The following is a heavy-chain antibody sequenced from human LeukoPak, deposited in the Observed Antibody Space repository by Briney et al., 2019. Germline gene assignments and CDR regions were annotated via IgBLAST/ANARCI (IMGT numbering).Heavy chain of an antibody. CDR1: GYTFTSYG. CDR3: ARGWDYYGSGSYSPFDY. D-gene: IGHD3-10*01. V-gene: IGHV1-18*01. J-gene: IGHJ4*02. Sequence: ASVKVSCKASGYTFTSYGISWVRQAPGQGLEWMGWISAYNGNTNYAQKLQGRVTMTTDTSTSTAYMEMRSLRSDDTAVYYCARGWDYYGSGSYSPFDYWGQGTLVTVSS. CDR2: ISAYNGNT.